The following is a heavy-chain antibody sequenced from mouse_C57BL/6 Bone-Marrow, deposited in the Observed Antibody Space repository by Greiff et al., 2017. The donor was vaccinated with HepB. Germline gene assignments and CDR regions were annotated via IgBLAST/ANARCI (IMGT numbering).Heavy chain of an antibody. CDR3: ARRADYYGSSYGYFDV. CDR1: GYTFTDYY. V-gene: IGHV1-26*01. J-gene: IGHJ1*03. D-gene: IGHD1-1*01. Sequence: EVQLQQSGPELVKPGASVKISCKASGYTFTDYYMNWVKQSHGKSLEWIGDINPNNGGTSYNQKFKGKATLTVDKSSSTAYMELRSLTSEDSAVYYCARRADYYGSSYGYFDVWGTGTTVTVSS. CDR2: INPNNGGT.